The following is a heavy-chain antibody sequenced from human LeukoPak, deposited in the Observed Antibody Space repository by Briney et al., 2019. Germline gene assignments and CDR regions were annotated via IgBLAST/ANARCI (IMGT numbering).Heavy chain of an antibody. CDR2: IYYSGST. J-gene: IGHJ4*02. CDR1: GGSISSGGYY. V-gene: IGHV4-31*03. Sequence: SETLSLTCTVSGGSISSGGYYWSWIRQHPGKGLEWIGYIYYSGSTYYNPSLRSRVTISVDTSKNQFSLKLSSVTAADTAVYYCARTRVVPAARIDYWGQGTLVTVSS. D-gene: IGHD2-2*01. CDR3: ARTRVVPAARIDY.